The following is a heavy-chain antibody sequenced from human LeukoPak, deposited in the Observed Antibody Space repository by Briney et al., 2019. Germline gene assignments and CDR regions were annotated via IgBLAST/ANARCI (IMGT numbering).Heavy chain of an antibody. V-gene: IGHV4-39*01. J-gene: IGHJ4*02. D-gene: IGHD2-15*01. CDR3: ASQVYCSAGSCYANF. Sequence: PSETLSLTCTVSGGSISSRTYFWGWIRQPPGKGLEWIGNIYYSSWSTYYNPSLKSRVTISVDTSKNQFYLKLSSVTAADTAVYYCASQVYCSAGSCYANFWGQGTLVTVSS. CDR2: IYYSSWST. CDR1: GGSISSRTYF.